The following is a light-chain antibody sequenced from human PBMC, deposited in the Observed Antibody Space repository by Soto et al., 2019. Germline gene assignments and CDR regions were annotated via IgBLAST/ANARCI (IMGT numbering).Light chain of an antibody. CDR1: QSISSF. CDR3: QQSFNTPIT. Sequence: IQMTQSPSSLSAPEGDRVTITCRASQSISSFLNWYQQKPGKAPKLVIYAASSLQSGVPSRFSGSGSGTDFTLTISSLQPEDFATYYCQQSFNTPITFGQGTRLE. J-gene: IGKJ5*01. CDR2: AAS. V-gene: IGKV1-39*01.